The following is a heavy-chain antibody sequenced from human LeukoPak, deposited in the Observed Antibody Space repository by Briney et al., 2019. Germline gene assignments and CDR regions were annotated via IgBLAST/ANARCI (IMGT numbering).Heavy chain of an antibody. CDR2: ISGSGTST. Sequence: GGSLRLSCAASGFTFYNSAMNWVRQAPGKGLEWVSGISGSGTSTYYADSVKGRFTISRDNSKNTLYLQMNSLRAEDTAVYYCAKGPMVRIDFWGQGTLVTISS. V-gene: IGHV3-23*01. D-gene: IGHD3-10*01. CDR3: AKGPMVRIDF. J-gene: IGHJ4*02. CDR1: GFTFYNSA.